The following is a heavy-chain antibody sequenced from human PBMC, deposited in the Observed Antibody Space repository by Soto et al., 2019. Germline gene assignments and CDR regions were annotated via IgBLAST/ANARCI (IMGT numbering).Heavy chain of an antibody. CDR3: ARASIHGSSWYFWFDP. CDR1: GGTFSRHA. CDR2: IIPLFGTT. Sequence: ASVKVSCKSSGGTFSRHAINWVRQAPGQGLEWMGGIIPLFGTTNYAQKFKGRLTITADESTNTTYMELSSLKSEDAAVYYCARASIHGSSWYFWFDPWGQGTLVTVSS. D-gene: IGHD6-13*01. V-gene: IGHV1-69*13. J-gene: IGHJ5*02.